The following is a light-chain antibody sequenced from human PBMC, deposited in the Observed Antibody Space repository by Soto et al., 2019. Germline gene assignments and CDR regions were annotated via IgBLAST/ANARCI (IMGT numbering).Light chain of an antibody. Sequence: DSPTTQSRCSVAAHVGDRVTITCRASQGISSWLAWYQQKPGKAPKRLIYAASSLQSGVPSRFSGSGSGTEFTLTISSLQPEDFATYYCLQPNSYPLTFGGGTKVDIK. CDR3: LQPNSYPLT. CDR1: QGISSW. CDR2: AAS. J-gene: IGKJ4*01. V-gene: IGKV1-12*01.